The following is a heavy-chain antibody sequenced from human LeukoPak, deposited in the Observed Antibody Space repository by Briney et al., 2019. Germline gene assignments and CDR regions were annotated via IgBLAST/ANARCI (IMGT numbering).Heavy chain of an antibody. CDR2: ISGSGGST. CDR3: AKFFIASSGWAPDAFDI. D-gene: IGHD6-19*01. J-gene: IGHJ3*02. Sequence: PGGSLRLSCAASGFTFSSYAMSWVRQAPGKGLEWVSAISGSGGSTYYADSVKGRFTISRDNSKNTLYLQMNSLRAEDTAVYYCAKFFIASSGWAPDAFDIWGQGTMVTVSS. V-gene: IGHV3-23*01. CDR1: GFTFSSYA.